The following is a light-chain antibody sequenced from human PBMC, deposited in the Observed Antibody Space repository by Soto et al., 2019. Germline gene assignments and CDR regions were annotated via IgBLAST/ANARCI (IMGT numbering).Light chain of an antibody. CDR2: DAS. J-gene: IGKJ2*01. CDR1: QSVSSY. V-gene: IGKV3-11*01. Sequence: EIVLTQSPATLSLSPGERATLSCRASQSVSSYLAWYQQKPGQAPRLLIYDASNRATGIPARFSGSGSGTDFTLTISSLQSEDFAVYYCQQYDKWPQFTFGQGTKVDI. CDR3: QQYDKWPQFT.